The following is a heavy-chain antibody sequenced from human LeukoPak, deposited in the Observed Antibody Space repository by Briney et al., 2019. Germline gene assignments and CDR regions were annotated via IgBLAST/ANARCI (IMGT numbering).Heavy chain of an antibody. CDR3: ARRAGAYSHPYDY. J-gene: IGHJ4*02. D-gene: IGHD4/OR15-4a*01. CDR2: IFYSGGT. CDR1: GGSINTPNYY. Sequence: SETLSLTCTVSGGSINTPNYYWGWIRQTPGKGLEWIGNIFYSGGTYYSPSLTSRVTISLDTSRNQFSPKLNSVTAADTAVYYCARRAGAYSHPYDYWGQGTLVTVSS. V-gene: IGHV4-39*07.